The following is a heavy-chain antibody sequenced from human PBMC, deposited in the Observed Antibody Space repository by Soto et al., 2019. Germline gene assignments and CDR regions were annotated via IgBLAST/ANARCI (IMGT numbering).Heavy chain of an antibody. CDR1: GYTFTSYA. CDR3: ARSIVVVTSFDY. Sequence: ASVKVSCKASGYTFTSYAMHWVRQAPGQRLEWMGWVNAGNGNTKYSQKFQGRVTITRDTSASTAYMELSSLRSEDTAVYYCARSIVVVTSFDYWGQGTLVTVSS. D-gene: IGHD3-22*01. V-gene: IGHV1-3*01. J-gene: IGHJ4*02. CDR2: VNAGNGNT.